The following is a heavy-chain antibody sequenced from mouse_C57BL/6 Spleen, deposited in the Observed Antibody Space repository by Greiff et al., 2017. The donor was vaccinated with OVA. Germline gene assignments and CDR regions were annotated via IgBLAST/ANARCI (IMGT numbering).Heavy chain of an antibody. Sequence: QVQLQQPGAELVMPGASVKLSCKASGYTFTSYWMHWVKQRPGQGLEWIGEIDPSDSYTNYNQKFKGKSTLTVDKSSSTANMQLSSLTSEDSAVYYCARGGYGSSYSTNYYFDYWGQGTTLTVSS. CDR2: IDPSDSYT. J-gene: IGHJ2*01. V-gene: IGHV1-69*01. CDR3: ARGGYGSSYSTNYYFDY. D-gene: IGHD1-1*01. CDR1: GYTFTSYW.